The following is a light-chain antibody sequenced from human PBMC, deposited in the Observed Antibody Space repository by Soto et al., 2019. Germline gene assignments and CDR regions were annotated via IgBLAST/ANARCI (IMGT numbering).Light chain of an antibody. J-gene: IGLJ1*01. CDR1: SSDVGGYNY. CDR3: CSYAGSYTYV. Sequence: QSALSHPRSVSRSPGQSVTISCTGTSSDVGGYNYVSWYQQHPGKAPKLMIYDVSKRPSGVPDRFSGSKSGNTASLTISGLQAEDEADYYCCSYAGSYTYVFGTGTKVTVL. V-gene: IGLV2-11*01. CDR2: DVS.